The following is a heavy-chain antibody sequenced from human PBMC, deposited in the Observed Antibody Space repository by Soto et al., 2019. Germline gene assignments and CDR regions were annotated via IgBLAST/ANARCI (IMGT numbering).Heavy chain of an antibody. CDR1: GFTFSGSA. Sequence: EVQLVESGGGLVQPGGSLKLSCAASGFTFSGSAMHWVRQASGKGLEWVGRIRSKANSYATAYAASVKGRFTISRDDSKNTAYLQMNSLKTEDTAVYYCTVTEYSSSWLRGDAFDIWGQGTMVTVSS. D-gene: IGHD6-13*01. CDR3: TVTEYSSSWLRGDAFDI. CDR2: IRSKANSYAT. J-gene: IGHJ3*02. V-gene: IGHV3-73*02.